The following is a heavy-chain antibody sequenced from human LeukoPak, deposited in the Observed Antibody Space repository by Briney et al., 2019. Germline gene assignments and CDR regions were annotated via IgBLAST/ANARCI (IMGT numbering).Heavy chain of an antibody. CDR2: INPNSGGT. D-gene: IGHD4-23*01. CDR1: GYTFTGYY. CDR3: ARDTDYGGHCPDD. V-gene: IGHV1-2*02. Sequence: ASVKVSCKASGYTFTGYYMHWVRQAPGQGLEWMGWINPNSGGTKFAQKFQGRVTKTRDTSINTAYMEVSSLRSDDTAVYYCARDTDYGGHCPDDWGQGTLVTVSS. J-gene: IGHJ4*02.